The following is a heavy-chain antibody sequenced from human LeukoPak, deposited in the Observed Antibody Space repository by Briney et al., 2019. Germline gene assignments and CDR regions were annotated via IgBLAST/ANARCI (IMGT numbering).Heavy chain of an antibody. J-gene: IGHJ4*02. CDR2: NIPIFGTA. CDR3: ARGYCSSTSCYKRVYYFDY. V-gene: IGHV1-69*13. CDR1: GGTFSSYA. Sequence: SVKVSCKASGGTFSSYAISWVRQAPGQGLEWMGGNIPIFGTANYAQKFQGRVTITADESTSTAYMELSSLRSEDTAVYYCARGYCSSTSCYKRVYYFDYWGQGTLVTVSS. D-gene: IGHD2-2*02.